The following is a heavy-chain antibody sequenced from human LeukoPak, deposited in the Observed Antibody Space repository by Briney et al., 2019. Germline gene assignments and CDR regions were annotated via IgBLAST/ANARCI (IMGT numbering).Heavy chain of an antibody. V-gene: IGHV4-4*02. J-gene: IGHJ3*02. CDR1: GGSISSSNW. D-gene: IGHD4-23*01. CDR2: IYHSGST. CDR3: ARHQRGNSDAFDI. Sequence: SGTLSLTCAVSGGSISSSNWWSWIRQPPGKGLEWIGEIYHSGSTNYNPSLKSRVTISVDKSKTQFSLKLSSVTAADTAVFYCARHQRGNSDAFDIWGQGTMVTVSS.